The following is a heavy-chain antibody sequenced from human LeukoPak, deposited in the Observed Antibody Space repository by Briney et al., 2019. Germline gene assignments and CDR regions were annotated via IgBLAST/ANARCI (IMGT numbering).Heavy chain of an antibody. CDR1: GGSISSYY. J-gene: IGHJ4*02. CDR3: ASDRGYPPGFDY. CDR2: IYYSGST. Sequence: SETLSLTCTVSGGSISSYYWSWIRQPPGKGLEWIGYIYYSGSTNYNPSLKGRVTISVDTSKNQFSLKLSSVTAADTAVYYCASDRGYPPGFDYWGQGTLVTVSS. V-gene: IGHV4-59*01. D-gene: IGHD5-18*01.